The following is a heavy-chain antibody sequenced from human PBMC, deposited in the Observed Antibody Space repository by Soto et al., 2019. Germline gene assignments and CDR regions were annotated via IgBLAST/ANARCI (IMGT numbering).Heavy chain of an antibody. Sequence: SGTLSLTCTVSGGSISSRSYYWGWIRQPPGKGLEWIGSIYYSGSTYYNPSLKSRVTISVDTPKNPFSLKLSSVTAADTALYYCATLEVGGSYGYTFDLWGQGTLVTVSS. V-gene: IGHV4-39*02. J-gene: IGHJ5*02. D-gene: IGHD1-26*01. CDR3: ATLEVGGSYGYTFDL. CDR2: IYYSGST. CDR1: GGSISSRSYY.